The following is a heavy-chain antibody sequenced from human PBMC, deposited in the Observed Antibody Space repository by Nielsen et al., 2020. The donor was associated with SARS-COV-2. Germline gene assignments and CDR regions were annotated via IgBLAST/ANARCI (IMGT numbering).Heavy chain of an antibody. J-gene: IGHJ6*02. CDR2: FDPEDGET. CDR1: GYTLTELS. D-gene: IGHD2-8*01. CDR3: ARDTSEYCTNGVCPGGYGMDV. V-gene: IGHV1-24*01. Sequence: ASVKVSCKVSGYTLTELSMHWVRQAPGKGLEWMGGFDPEDGETIYAQKFQERVTITRDMSTSTAYMELSSLRSEDTAVYYCARDTSEYCTNGVCPGGYGMDVWGQGTTVTVSS.